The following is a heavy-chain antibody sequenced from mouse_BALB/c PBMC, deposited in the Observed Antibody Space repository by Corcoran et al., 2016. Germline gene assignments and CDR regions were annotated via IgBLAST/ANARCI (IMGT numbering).Heavy chain of an antibody. CDR2: ISCYNGAT. J-gene: IGHJ4*01. CDR3: ARGYYYGSSYTYYAMDY. D-gene: IGHD1-1*01. Sequence: LVKTGASVKISCKASGYSFTGYYMHWVKQSHGKSLEWIGYISCYNGATSYNQKFKGKATFTVDTSSSTAYMQFNSQTAEDSAVYYCARGYYYGSSYTYYAMDYWGQGTSVTVSS. CDR1: GYSFTGYY. V-gene: IGHV1S34*01.